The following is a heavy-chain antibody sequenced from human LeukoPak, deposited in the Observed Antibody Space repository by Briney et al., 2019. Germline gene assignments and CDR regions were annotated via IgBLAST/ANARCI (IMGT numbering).Heavy chain of an antibody. V-gene: IGHV4-4*07. CDR3: ARARLVRGVLYGMDV. J-gene: IGHJ6*02. CDR2: IYTSGST. D-gene: IGHD3-10*01. CDR1: GGSISSYY. Sequence: SETLSLTCTVSGGSISSYYWSWIRQPAGKGLEWIGRIYTSGSTNYNPSLKGRVTMSVDTSKNQFSLKLSSVTAADTAVYYCARARLVRGVLYGMDVWGQGTTVTVSS.